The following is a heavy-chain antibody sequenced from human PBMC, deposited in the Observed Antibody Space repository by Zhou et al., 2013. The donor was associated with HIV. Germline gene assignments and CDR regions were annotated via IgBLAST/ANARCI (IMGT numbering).Heavy chain of an antibody. J-gene: IGHJ3*02. V-gene: IGHV1-69*05. CDR3: ARVPSNYNYRVAFDI. CDR2: IMPIFGST. Sequence: QVQLVQSGAEVKKPGSSVKVSCKSSGGTFSNDAVSWVRQAPGQGLEWMGGIMPIFGSTKYAQKFQGRVTIITDESASTAYMELSSLRSDDTAVYYCARVPSNYNYRVAFDIWGQGTLVSVSS. CDR1: GGTFSNDA. D-gene: IGHD1-1*01.